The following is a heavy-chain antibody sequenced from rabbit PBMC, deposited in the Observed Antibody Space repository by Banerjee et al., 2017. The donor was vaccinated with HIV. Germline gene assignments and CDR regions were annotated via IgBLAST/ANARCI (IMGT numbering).Heavy chain of an antibody. Sequence: QLKESGGGLVQPGGSLKLSCKASGFDFSSYYMSWVRQAPGKGLEWIGYIDPVFGSTYYASWVNGRFTISSHNAQNTLYLQLNSLTAADTATYFCASDIIGDVDYLEFWGQGTLVTVS. CDR3: ASDIIGDVDYLEF. V-gene: IGHV1S7*01. J-gene: IGHJ3*01. D-gene: IGHD2-1*01. CDR1: GFDFSSYY. CDR2: IDPVFGST.